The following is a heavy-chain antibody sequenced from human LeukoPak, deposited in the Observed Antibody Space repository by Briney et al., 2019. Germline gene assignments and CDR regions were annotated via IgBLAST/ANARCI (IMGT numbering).Heavy chain of an antibody. CDR1: GFTFSSYG. D-gene: IGHD6-13*01. CDR3: AKEGIAAAGKVY. CDR2: IRYDGSNK. V-gene: IGHV3-30*02. Sequence: PGGSLRLSCAASGFTFSSYGMHWVRQAPGKGLEWVAFIRYDGSNKYYADSVKGRFTISRDNSKSTLYLQMNSLRAEDTAVYYCAKEGIAAAGKVYWGQGTLVTVSS. J-gene: IGHJ4*02.